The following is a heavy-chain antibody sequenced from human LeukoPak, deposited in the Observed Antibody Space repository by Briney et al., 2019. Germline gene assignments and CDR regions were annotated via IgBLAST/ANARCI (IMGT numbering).Heavy chain of an antibody. Sequence: GGSLRLSCAASGFTFGSYAMHWVRQAPGKGLEWVAVISYDGSNKYYADSVKGRFTISRDNSKNTLYLQMNSLRAEDTAVYYCARDLNDYVTDYWGQGTLVTVSS. CDR2: ISYDGSNK. CDR3: ARDLNDYVTDY. V-gene: IGHV3-30-3*01. D-gene: IGHD3-16*01. J-gene: IGHJ4*02. CDR1: GFTFGSYA.